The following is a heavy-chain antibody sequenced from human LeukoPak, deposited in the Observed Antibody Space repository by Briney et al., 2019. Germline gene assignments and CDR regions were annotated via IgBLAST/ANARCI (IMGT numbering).Heavy chain of an antibody. CDR3: ARGGRHSYGPRPFDY. D-gene: IGHD5-18*01. CDR2: INHSGST. V-gene: IGHV4-34*01. Sequence: PSETLSLTCAVYGGSFSGYYWSWIRQPPGKGLEWIGEINHSGSTNYNPSLKSRVTISVDTSKNQFSLKLSSVTAADTAVYYCARGGRHSYGPRPFDYWGQGTLVTVSS. CDR1: GGSFSGYY. J-gene: IGHJ4*02.